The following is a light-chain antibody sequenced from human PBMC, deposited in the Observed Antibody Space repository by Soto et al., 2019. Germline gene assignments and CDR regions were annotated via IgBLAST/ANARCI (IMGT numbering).Light chain of an antibody. J-gene: IGLJ1*01. CDR3: GTWDSSLLSFV. CDR1: SSNVGENYY. CDR2: END. V-gene: IGLV1-51*02. Sequence: KRPLTECAAPWQEAHITKNRSSSNVGENYYVSWYQRLPGRAPKLLIFENDKRPSGIPDRFSGSKSGSSATLGITGLQTGDEANYYCGTWDSSLLSFVFGSVTKVTVL.